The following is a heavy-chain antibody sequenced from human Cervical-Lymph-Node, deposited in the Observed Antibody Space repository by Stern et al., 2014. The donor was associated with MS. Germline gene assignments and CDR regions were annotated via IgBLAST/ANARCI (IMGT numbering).Heavy chain of an antibody. V-gene: IGHV2-5*02. Sequence: QVPLKESGPTLVKPTQTLTLTCTFSGFSLSTSGVGVGWIRQPPGEALEWLALLYWDDDKRYSRSLKSRLTITKDTSKNQVVLTMTNVDPVDTATYYCAHSPSLELWAHYFDYWGQGTRVTVSS. CDR1: GFSLSTSGVG. D-gene: IGHD1-7*01. CDR2: LYWDDDK. CDR3: AHSPSLELWAHYFDY. J-gene: IGHJ4*02.